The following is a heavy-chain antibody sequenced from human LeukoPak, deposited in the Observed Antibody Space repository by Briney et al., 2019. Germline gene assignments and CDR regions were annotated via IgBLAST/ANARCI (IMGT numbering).Heavy chain of an antibody. Sequence: ASVKVSCKASGYTFTNFDINWVRQATGQGLEWMGWMNPNSGNTGYAQKFQGRVTITRNTSISTAYMELSSLRSEDTAVYYCARGYSSSWYGMENNWFDPWGQGTLVTVSS. CDR2: MNPNSGNT. V-gene: IGHV1-8*01. CDR1: GYTFTNFD. CDR3: ARGYSSSWYGMENNWFDP. J-gene: IGHJ5*02. D-gene: IGHD6-13*01.